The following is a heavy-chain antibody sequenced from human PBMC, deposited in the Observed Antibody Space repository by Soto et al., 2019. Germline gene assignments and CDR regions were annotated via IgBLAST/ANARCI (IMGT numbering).Heavy chain of an antibody. CDR3: AKDRQRLKWELPSNGLFDY. Sequence: PGGSLRLSCAASGFTFSSDGMHWVRQAPGKGLEWVAVISYDGSNKYYADSVKGRFTISRDNSKNTLYLQMNSLRAEDTAVYYYAKDRQRLKWELPSNGLFDYWGQGT. CDR1: GFTFSSDG. J-gene: IGHJ4*02. V-gene: IGHV3-30*18. CDR2: ISYDGSNK. D-gene: IGHD1-26*01.